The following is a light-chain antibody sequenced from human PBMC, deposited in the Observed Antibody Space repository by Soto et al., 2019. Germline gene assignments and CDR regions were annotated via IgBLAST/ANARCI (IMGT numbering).Light chain of an antibody. CDR1: QGISIY. CDR3: QQLYSSPFT. Sequence: DIQLTQSPSFLSASVGDRVTITCRASQGISIYLDWYQQKPGKAPKLLISTASTLQSGVPSRFSGGGSGTEFTLTISTLQPEDFATYYCQQLYSSPFTFGPGTKVDIK. CDR2: TAS. V-gene: IGKV1-9*01. J-gene: IGKJ3*01.